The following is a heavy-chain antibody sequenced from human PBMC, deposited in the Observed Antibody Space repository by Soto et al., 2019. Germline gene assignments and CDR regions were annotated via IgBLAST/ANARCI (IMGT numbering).Heavy chain of an antibody. J-gene: IGHJ5*02. CDR3: AREYYDSSGSAGGDWFDP. V-gene: IGHV1-18*01. D-gene: IGHD3-22*01. Sequence: GASVKVSCKASGYTFTSYGISWVRQAPGQGLEWMGWISAYNGNTNYAQKLQGRVTMTTDTSTSTAYMELRSLRSDDTAVYYCAREYYDSSGSAGGDWFDPWGQGTLVTVSS. CDR2: ISAYNGNT. CDR1: GYTFTSYG.